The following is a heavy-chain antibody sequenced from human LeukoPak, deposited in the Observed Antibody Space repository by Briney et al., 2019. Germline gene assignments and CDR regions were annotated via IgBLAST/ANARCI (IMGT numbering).Heavy chain of an antibody. J-gene: IGHJ4*02. CDR3: ARHGLYQDYGY. Sequence: PSETLSLTCAVYGGSFSGYYWSWIRQPPGKGLEWIGNVYYSGSTHYNPSLKSRVTISLDMSKNQFSLRLTSVTAADTAIYYCARHGLYQDYGYWGQGILVTVSS. D-gene: IGHD3-16*01. CDR1: GGSFSGYY. CDR2: VYYSGST. V-gene: IGHV4-34*01.